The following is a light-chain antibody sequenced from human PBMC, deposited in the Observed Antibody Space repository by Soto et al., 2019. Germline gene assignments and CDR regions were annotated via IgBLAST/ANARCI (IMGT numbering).Light chain of an antibody. V-gene: IGKV3-15*01. Sequence: EIVMTQSPAMLSVSPGERATLSGRASQNVNNRLAWYQQKAGQPPRLLIYGASTRATGIPARFSGSGSGTEFTLTISSLQSEDFAVYYCQHFNSWPLLFGQGTKVEIK. CDR1: QNVNNR. CDR3: QHFNSWPLL. CDR2: GAS. J-gene: IGKJ1*01.